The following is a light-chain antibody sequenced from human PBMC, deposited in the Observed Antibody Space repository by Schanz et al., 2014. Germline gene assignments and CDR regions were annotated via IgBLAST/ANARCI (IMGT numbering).Light chain of an antibody. Sequence: QSALTQPASVSGSPGQSITISCTGTSSDVGTYSFISWYQHHPGKAPKLMIYEDTKRPSGVSNRFSGSKSANTASLTISGLQAEDEADYYCGSYAGNINWVFGGGTKLTVL. CDR1: SSDVGTYSF. CDR3: GSYAGNINWV. V-gene: IGLV2-14*02. CDR2: EDT. J-gene: IGLJ3*02.